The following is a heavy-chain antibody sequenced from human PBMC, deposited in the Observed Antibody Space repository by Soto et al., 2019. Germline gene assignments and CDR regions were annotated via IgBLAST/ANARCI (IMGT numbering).Heavy chain of an antibody. CDR1: GGSISSGGYY. CDR2: IYYSGST. V-gene: IGHV4-31*03. D-gene: IGHD2-2*01. Sequence: QVQLQESGPGLVKPSQTLSLTCTVSGGSISSGGYYWSWIRQHPGKGLEGIGYIYYSGSTYYNPALKSRVTISVDTSKNQFSLKLSSVTAADTAVYYCARLSTSSSQSYYYFDYWGQGTLVTVSS. J-gene: IGHJ4*02. CDR3: ARLSTSSSQSYYYFDY.